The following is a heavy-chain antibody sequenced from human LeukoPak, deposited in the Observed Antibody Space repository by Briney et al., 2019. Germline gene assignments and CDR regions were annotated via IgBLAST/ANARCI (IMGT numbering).Heavy chain of an antibody. CDR3: ARACSSTSCYDDYYGMDV. CDR1: GYTFTGYY. J-gene: IGHJ6*02. CDR2: INPNSGGT. Sequence: ASVKVSCKASGYTFTGYYMHWVRQAPGQGLEWMGWINPNSGGTNYAQKFQGRVTMTRDTSISTAYMELSRLRSDDTAVYYCARACSSTSCYDDYYGMDVRGQGTTVTVSS. V-gene: IGHV1-2*02. D-gene: IGHD2-2*01.